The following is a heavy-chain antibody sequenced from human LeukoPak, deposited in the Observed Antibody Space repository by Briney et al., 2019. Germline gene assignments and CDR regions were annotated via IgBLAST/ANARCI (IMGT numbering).Heavy chain of an antibody. J-gene: IGHJ1*01. CDR2: IYYSGST. CDR3: VRDHYYDSSGYTFRH. V-gene: IGHV4-59*01. D-gene: IGHD3-22*01. Sequence: GSLRLSCAASGFTFSSYAMSWIRQPPGKGLEWIGYIYYSGSTSYNPSLKSRVTISVDTSKNQFSLKLRSVTVADTAVYYCVRDHYYDSSGYTFRHWGQGTLVSVSS. CDR1: GFTFSSYA.